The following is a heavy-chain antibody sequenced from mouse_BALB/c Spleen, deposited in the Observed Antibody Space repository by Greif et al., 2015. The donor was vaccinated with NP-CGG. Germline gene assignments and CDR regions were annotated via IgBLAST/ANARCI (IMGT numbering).Heavy chain of an antibody. CDR2: ISDGGSYT. J-gene: IGHJ3*01. CDR1: GFTFSDYY. CDR3: ARGGPIDGYYGFAY. D-gene: IGHD2-3*01. Sequence: EVMLVESGGGSVKPGGSLKLSCAASGFTFSDYYVYWVRQTPEKRLEWVATISDGGSYTYYPDSVKGRFTISRDNAKNNLYLQMSSLKSEDTAMYYCARGGPIDGYYGFAYWGQGTLVTVSA. V-gene: IGHV5-4*02.